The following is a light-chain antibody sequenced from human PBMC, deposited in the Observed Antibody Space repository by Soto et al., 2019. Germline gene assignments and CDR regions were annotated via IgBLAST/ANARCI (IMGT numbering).Light chain of an antibody. Sequence: EIVLTQSPGTLSLSPGESATLSCRAGQSFSSNYLAWYQQKPGQAPRLLLYGGSNRPTGIPDRFSGSGSGTDFTLTISRLEPEDFAVYYCQQYGFTPLTFGGGTKVDIK. V-gene: IGKV3-20*01. CDR1: QSFSSNY. CDR3: QQYGFTPLT. J-gene: IGKJ4*01. CDR2: GGS.